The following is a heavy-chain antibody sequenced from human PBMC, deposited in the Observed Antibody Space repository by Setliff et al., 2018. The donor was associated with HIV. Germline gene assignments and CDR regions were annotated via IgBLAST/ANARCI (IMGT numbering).Heavy chain of an antibody. CDR1: GGSISSTNW. D-gene: IGHD3-10*01. Sequence: SETLSLTCAVSGGSISSTNWWNWVRQPPGKGLEWIGEIYHSGDTNYNPSLKSRVTISVDKSKNQFSLKLTSVTAADTAVYYCARVAAGTYGKGDWFDPWDQGTQVTVSS. CDR2: IYHSGDT. V-gene: IGHV4-4*02. CDR3: ARVAAGTYGKGDWFDP. J-gene: IGHJ5*02.